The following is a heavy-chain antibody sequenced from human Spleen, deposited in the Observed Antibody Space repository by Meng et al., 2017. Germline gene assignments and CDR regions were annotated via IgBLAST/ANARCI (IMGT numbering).Heavy chain of an antibody. V-gene: IGHV4-34*01. CDR3: ARGPTTMAHDFDY. D-gene: IGHD4-11*01. J-gene: IGHJ4*02. CDR1: GGYFSDYY. Sequence: QAQLKQWGAGLLKPSETRSLTCVVSGGYFSDYYWSWIRQPPGKGLEWIGEINHSGSTNYNPSLESRATISVDTSQNNLSLKLSSVTAADSAVYYCARGPTTMAHDFDYWGQGTLVTVSS. CDR2: INHSGST.